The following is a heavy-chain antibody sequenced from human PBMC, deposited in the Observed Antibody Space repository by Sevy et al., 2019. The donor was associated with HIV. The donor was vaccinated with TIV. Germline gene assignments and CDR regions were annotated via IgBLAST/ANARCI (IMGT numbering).Heavy chain of an antibody. V-gene: IGHV1-69*05. J-gene: IGHJ3*02. D-gene: IGHD4-4*01. Sequence: ASVKVSCKASGGTFSSYAISWVRQAPGQGLEWMGGIIPIFGTANYAQKFQGRVTITTDKSTSTAYMELSSLRSEDTAVYYLARDSLRGGKYLPFGLHDAFDIWGQGTMVTVSS. CDR3: ARDSLRGGKYLPFGLHDAFDI. CDR2: IIPIFGTA. CDR1: GGTFSSYA.